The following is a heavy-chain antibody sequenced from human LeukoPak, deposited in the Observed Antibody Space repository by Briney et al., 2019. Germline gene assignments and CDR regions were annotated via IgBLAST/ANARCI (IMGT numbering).Heavy chain of an antibody. J-gene: IGHJ4*02. CDR3: AREYSSSLRGGYYFDY. CDR1: GGSFSGYY. CDR2: INHSGST. D-gene: IGHD6-6*01. V-gene: IGHV4-34*01. Sequence: PSETLSLTCAVYGGSFSGYYWSWIRQPPGKGLEWIGEINHSGSTNYNPSLKSRVTISVDTSKNQFSLKLSSVTAADTAVYYCAREYSSSLRGGYYFDYWGQGTLVTVSS.